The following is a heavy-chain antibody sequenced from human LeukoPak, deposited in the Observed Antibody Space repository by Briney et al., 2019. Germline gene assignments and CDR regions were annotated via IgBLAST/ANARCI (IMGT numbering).Heavy chain of an antibody. CDR1: DGSISSSSYY. CDR2: IFNSGST. CDR3: ARRNFYTTGWYFDC. D-gene: IGHD6-19*01. J-gene: IGHJ4*02. V-gene: IGHV4-39*01. Sequence: SETLSLTCTVSDGSISSSSYYWGWIRQPPGKGLEWIAGIFNSGSTYYNPFLKSRVTIFVDTSKNQFSLKLSSVTAADTAVYYCARRNFYTTGWYFDCWGQGTLVTVSS.